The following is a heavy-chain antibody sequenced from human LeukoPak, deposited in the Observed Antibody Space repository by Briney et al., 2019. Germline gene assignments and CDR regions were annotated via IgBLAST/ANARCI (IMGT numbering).Heavy chain of an antibody. D-gene: IGHD3-10*01. Sequence: PSETLSLTCTVSGGSISSGGYYWSWIRQHPGKGLEWIGYIYYSGSTYYNPSLKSRVTISVDTSKNQFSLKLSSVTAADTAVHYCARKFGELLSWPSNWYFDLWGRGTLVTVSS. CDR1: GGSISSGGYY. CDR2: IYYSGST. V-gene: IGHV4-31*03. J-gene: IGHJ2*01. CDR3: ARKFGELLSWPSNWYFDL.